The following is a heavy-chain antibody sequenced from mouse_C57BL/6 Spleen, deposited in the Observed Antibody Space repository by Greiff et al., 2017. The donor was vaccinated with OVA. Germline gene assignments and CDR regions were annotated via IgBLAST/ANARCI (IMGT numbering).Heavy chain of an antibody. CDR3: ARSGYYGSRSWFAY. CDR2: IYPGSGST. CDR1: GYTFTSYW. D-gene: IGHD1-1*01. J-gene: IGHJ3*01. V-gene: IGHV1-55*01. Sequence: QVQLQQPGAELVKPGASVKMSCKASGYTFTSYWITWVRQRPGQGLEWIGDIYPGSGSTNYNEKFKSKATLTVDTSSSTAYMQLSRLTSEDSAVYYCARSGYYGSRSWFAYWGQGTLVTVSA.